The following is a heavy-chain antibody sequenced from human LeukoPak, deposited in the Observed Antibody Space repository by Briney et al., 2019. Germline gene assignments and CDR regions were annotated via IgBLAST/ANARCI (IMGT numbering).Heavy chain of an antibody. CDR3: ARKGSYYDILTGYQSDNWFDP. J-gene: IGHJ5*02. CDR1: GGSISSYY. CDR2: IYYSGST. D-gene: IGHD3-9*01. V-gene: IGHV4-59*12. Sequence: SETLSLTCTVSGGSISSYYWSWIRQPPGKGLEWIGYIYYSGSTNYNPSLKSRVTISVDTSKNQFSLKLSSVTAADTAVYYCARKGSYYDILTGYQSDNWFDPWGQGTLVTVSS.